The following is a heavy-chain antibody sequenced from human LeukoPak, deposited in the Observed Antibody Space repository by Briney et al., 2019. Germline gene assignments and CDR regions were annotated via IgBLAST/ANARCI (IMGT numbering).Heavy chain of an antibody. V-gene: IGHV4-39*07. Sequence: SETLSLTCTVSGGSISSSSYYWGWIRQPPGKGLEWIGEINHSGSTNYNPSLKSRVTISVDTSKNQFSLKLSSVTAADTAVYYCARGGWWGYRNWNYHWFDPWGQGTLVTVSS. CDR3: ARGGWWGYRNWNYHWFDP. J-gene: IGHJ5*02. CDR2: INHSGST. D-gene: IGHD1-7*01. CDR1: GGSISSSSYY.